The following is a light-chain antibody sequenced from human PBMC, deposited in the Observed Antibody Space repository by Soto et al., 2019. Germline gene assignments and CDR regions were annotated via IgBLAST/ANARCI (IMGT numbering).Light chain of an antibody. J-gene: IGLJ1*01. CDR3: CSYAGSSTDV. Sequence: QSALTQPASVSGSPGQSITISCTGTSSGVGSYNLVSWYQQHPGKAPKLTGYEGSKRPSGVSNRFSGSKSGNTASLAISGLQAEDEADYYCCSYAGSSTDVFGTGTKLTVL. V-gene: IGLV2-23*01. CDR2: EGS. CDR1: SSGVGSYNL.